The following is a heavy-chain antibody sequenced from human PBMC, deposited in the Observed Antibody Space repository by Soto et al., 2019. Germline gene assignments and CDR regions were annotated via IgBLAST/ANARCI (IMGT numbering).Heavy chain of an antibody. V-gene: IGHV1-69*02. Sequence: SVKVSCKAAGGTFSSYTISWVRQAPGQGLEWMGRIIPILGIANYAQKFQGRVTITADKSTSTAYMELSSLRSEDTAVYYCARHLGYCSSTSCPGYSSSWHLFWGQGTLVPVS. J-gene: IGHJ4*02. CDR3: ARHLGYCSSTSCPGYSSSWHLF. CDR2: IIPILGIA. CDR1: GGTFSSYT. D-gene: IGHD2-2*01.